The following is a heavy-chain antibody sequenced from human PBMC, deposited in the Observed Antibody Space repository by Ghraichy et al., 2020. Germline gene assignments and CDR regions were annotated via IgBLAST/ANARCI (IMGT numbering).Heavy chain of an antibody. D-gene: IGHD2-15*01. CDR3: ARVECGGTGYGGFYY. J-gene: IGHJ4*02. V-gene: IGHV6-1*01. CDR2: KYYRSKWYF. CDR1: GDSVSSNSAA. Sequence: SETLSLTCAISGDSVSSNSAAWSWIRQSPSRGLEWLGRKYYRSKWYFNYEVSVKSRITITPDTSKNQFSLQLNSVTPDDTAVYYCARVECGGTGYGGFYYWGQGTLVTVSS.